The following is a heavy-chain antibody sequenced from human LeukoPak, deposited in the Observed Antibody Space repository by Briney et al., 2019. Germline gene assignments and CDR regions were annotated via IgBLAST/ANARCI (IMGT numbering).Heavy chain of an antibody. V-gene: IGHV1-24*01. CDR1: GYTLTELS. CDR2: FDPEDGET. J-gene: IGHJ5*02. CDR3: ATLLGGSSGYYDKCFDP. D-gene: IGHD3-22*01. Sequence: ASMKVSCKVSGYTLTELSMHWVRQAPGKGLEWMGGFDPEDGETIYAQKFQGRITMTEATSTDTAYMELSSRRSEDTAVYYCATLLGGSSGYYDKCFDPWGQGTLVTVSS.